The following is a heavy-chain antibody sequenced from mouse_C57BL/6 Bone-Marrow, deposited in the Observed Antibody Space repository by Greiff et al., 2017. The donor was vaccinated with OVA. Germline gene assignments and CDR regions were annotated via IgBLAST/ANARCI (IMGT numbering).Heavy chain of an antibody. D-gene: IGHD1-1*01. Sequence: EVKLVESGPGLVKPSQSLSLTCSVTGYSITSGYYWNWIRQFPGNKLEWMGYISYDGSNNYNPSLKNRISITRDTSKNQFFLKLNSVTTEDTATYYCARDGYYYGGGYFDVWGTGTTVTVSS. CDR1: GYSITSGYY. V-gene: IGHV3-6*01. J-gene: IGHJ1*03. CDR3: ARDGYYYGGGYFDV. CDR2: ISYDGSN.